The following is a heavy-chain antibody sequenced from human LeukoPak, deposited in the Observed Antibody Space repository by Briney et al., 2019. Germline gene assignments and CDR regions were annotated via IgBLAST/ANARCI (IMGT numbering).Heavy chain of an antibody. V-gene: IGHV4-59*01. Sequence: PSETLSLTCTVSGGSISSYYWSWIRQPPGKGLEWIGYIYYSGSTNYNPSLKSRVTISVGTSKNQFSLKLSSVTAADTAVYYCARDRSNWGFDYWGQGTLVTVSS. CDR3: ARDRSNWGFDY. CDR1: GGSISSYY. D-gene: IGHD7-27*01. J-gene: IGHJ4*02. CDR2: IYYSGST.